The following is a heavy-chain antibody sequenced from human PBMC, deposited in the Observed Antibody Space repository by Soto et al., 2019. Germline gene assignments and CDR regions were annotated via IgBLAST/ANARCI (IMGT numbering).Heavy chain of an antibody. CDR2: ISGRGGSS. CDR1: GFTFSNYA. V-gene: IGHV3-23*01. D-gene: IGHD2-2*01. CDR3: AKDIADIVVIPASISAYYALHV. J-gene: IGHJ6*02. Sequence: EVHLLESGGGLVQPGGSLRLSCAASGFTFSNYAMSWVRQAPGKGLQWVSAISGRGGSSYYADSVKGRFTISRDNSKNTLYLQLNSLRAEDTAVYYCAKDIADIVVIPASISAYYALHVWGQGTTVTVSS.